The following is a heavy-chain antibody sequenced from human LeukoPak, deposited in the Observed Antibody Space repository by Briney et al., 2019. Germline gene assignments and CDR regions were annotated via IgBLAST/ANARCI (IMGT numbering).Heavy chain of an antibody. CDR1: GYTFSNYG. CDR2: ISAYNGNT. V-gene: IGHV1-18*01. Sequence: GASVKVSCKASGYTFSNYGMNWVRQAPGQGLEWMGWISAYNGNTNYAQKLQERVTITRDMSTSTAYMELSSLRSEDTAVYYCAAAPYYYDSSGYIFWGQGTLVTVSS. J-gene: IGHJ4*02. D-gene: IGHD3-22*01. CDR3: AAAPYYYDSSGYIF.